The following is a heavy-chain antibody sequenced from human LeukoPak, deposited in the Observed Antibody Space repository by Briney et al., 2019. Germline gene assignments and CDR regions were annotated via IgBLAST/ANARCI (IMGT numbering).Heavy chain of an antibody. V-gene: IGHV1-18*01. D-gene: IGHD6-13*01. J-gene: IGHJ4*02. CDR2: ISAYNGNT. Sequence: GASVKVSCKASGYTFTSYGIIWVRQAPGPGLERMGWISAYNGNTNYAQELQGRVTMTTDTSTSTAYMELRSLRSDDTAVYYCARTQQQLLMGYYFDYWGQGTLVTVSS. CDR1: GYTFTSYG. CDR3: ARTQQQLLMGYYFDY.